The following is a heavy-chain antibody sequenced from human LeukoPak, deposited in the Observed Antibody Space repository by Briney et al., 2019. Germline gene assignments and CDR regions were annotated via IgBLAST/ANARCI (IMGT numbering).Heavy chain of an antibody. CDR3: ASYRSIGVVTYFDY. CDR2: INHSGST. D-gene: IGHD3-3*01. Sequence: SETLSLTCTVSGVSISGYYWSWIRQPPGKGLEWIGEINHSGSTNYNPSLKSRVTISVDTSKNQFSLKLSSVTAADTAVYYCASYRSIGVVTYFDYWGQGTLVTVSS. V-gene: IGHV4-34*01. CDR1: GVSISGYY. J-gene: IGHJ4*02.